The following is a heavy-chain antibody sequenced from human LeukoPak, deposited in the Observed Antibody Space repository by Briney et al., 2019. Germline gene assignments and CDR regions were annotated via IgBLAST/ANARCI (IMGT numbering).Heavy chain of an antibody. D-gene: IGHD2-15*01. CDR3: AKRGVVIRAVLVVGFHKEAYYFDS. CDR2: ISDRGGST. Sequence: GGSLRLSCVVSGITLSNYGMSWVRQAPGKGLEWVAGISDRGGSTNYADSVKGRFTISRDNPKNTLYLQMNSLRSEDTAVYFCAKRGVVIRAVLVVGFHKEAYYFDSWGQGALVTVSS. CDR1: GITLSNYG. J-gene: IGHJ4*02. V-gene: IGHV3-23*01.